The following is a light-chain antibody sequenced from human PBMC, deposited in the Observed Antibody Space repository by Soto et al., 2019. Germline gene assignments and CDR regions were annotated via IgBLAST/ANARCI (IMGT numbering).Light chain of an antibody. CDR3: AAWDDSLTAVL. V-gene: IGLV1-44*01. CDR1: SSNIGSNT. CDR2: NND. Sequence: QSVLTQPPSASETPGQRVIISCSGSSSNIGSNTVNWYQQLSGAAPKLLIHNNDQRPSGVPDRFSGSKSDTSASLAISGLQSADEADYYCAAWDDSLTAVLFGGGTKVTVL. J-gene: IGLJ3*02.